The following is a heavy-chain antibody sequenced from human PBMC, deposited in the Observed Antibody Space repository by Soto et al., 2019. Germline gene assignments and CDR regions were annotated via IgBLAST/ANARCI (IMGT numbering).Heavy chain of an antibody. CDR2: TRNKANSYTT. CDR3: ARAGDSYWFDP. D-gene: IGHD3-16*01. J-gene: IGHJ5*02. Sequence: GGSLRLSCAASGFTFSDHYMDWVRQAPGKGLEWVGRTRNKANSYTTEYAASVKGRFTISRDDSKNSLYLQMNSLKTEDTAVYYCARAGDSYWFDPWGQGTLVTVSS. CDR1: GFTFSDHY. V-gene: IGHV3-72*01.